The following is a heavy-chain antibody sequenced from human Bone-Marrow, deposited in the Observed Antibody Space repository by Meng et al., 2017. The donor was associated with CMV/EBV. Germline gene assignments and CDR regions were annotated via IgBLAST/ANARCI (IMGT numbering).Heavy chain of an antibody. Sequence: GESLKISCAASGFTFSSYDMHWVRQATGKGMEWVSAIGTAGDTYYPGSVKGRFTITRDKAKNPLYLQMNSLRAEDTAGYYCARIYCGGECYPPHPCFDPWGKGPLVTVSS. CDR1: GFTFSSYD. CDR2: IGTAGDT. J-gene: IGHJ5*02. V-gene: IGHV3-13*01. CDR3: ARIYCGGECYPPHPCFDP. D-gene: IGHD2-21*01.